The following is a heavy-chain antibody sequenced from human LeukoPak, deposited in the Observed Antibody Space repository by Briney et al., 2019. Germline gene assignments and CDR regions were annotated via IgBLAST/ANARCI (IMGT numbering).Heavy chain of an antibody. V-gene: IGHV3-15*01. CDR1: GFTSSNAW. CDR3: THLGSGWYVRD. D-gene: IGHD6-19*01. J-gene: IGHJ4*02. CDR2: IKTKTAGGTA. Sequence: GGSLRLSCAASGFTSSNAWMSWVRQAPGKGLEWVGHIKTKTAGGTADYAAPVKGRFTISRDDSQNTLYVQMNSLRTEDTGVYYCTHLGSGWYVRDWGRGTLVTVSS.